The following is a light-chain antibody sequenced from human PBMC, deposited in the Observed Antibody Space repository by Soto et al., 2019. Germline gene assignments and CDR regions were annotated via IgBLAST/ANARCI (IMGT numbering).Light chain of an antibody. J-gene: IGKJ4*01. V-gene: IGKV3-15*01. CDR3: QQYDQSLPPVT. Sequence: DIILTQSPAIVSVSPGERATLSCRASRSVSTNLAWYQHKHGQAPRLLIYGASTRVTDIPARFSGSGSGTDFTLTINYLKSEDFGVYYCQQYDQSLPPVTVGGGTKVEI. CDR1: RSVSTN. CDR2: GAS.